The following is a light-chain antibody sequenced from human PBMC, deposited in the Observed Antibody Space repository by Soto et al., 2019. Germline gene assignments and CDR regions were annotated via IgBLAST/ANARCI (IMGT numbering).Light chain of an antibody. CDR2: GAS. CDR3: QQYDSSPVT. J-gene: IGKJ1*01. Sequence: EIVLTQSPGTLSLSPGERATLSCRASQSVSSSYLAWYQQRPGQAPRLLIYGASSMATGIPGMFSGSGSGTDFTLTISRLEAEDFAVYYCQQYDSSPVTFGQGTKVEIK. CDR1: QSVSSSY. V-gene: IGKV3-20*01.